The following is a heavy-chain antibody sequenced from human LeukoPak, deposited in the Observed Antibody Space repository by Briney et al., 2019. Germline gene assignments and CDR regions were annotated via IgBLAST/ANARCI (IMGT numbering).Heavy chain of an antibody. V-gene: IGHV1-2*02. D-gene: IGHD3-10*01. Sequence: ASVKVSCKASGYTFTGYYMHWVRQAPGQGLEWRGWINPNSGGTNYAQKFQGRVTMTRDTSISTAYMELSGLRADDTAVYYCARDFSMVRGVDNWFDPWGQGTLVTVSS. J-gene: IGHJ5*02. CDR1: GYTFTGYY. CDR3: ARDFSMVRGVDNWFDP. CDR2: INPNSGGT.